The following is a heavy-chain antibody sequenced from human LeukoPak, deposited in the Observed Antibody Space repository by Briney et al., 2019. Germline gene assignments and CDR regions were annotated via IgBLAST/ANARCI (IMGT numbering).Heavy chain of an antibody. V-gene: IGHV3-30-3*01. D-gene: IGHD2-2*01. CDR1: GFTFSSYA. CDR2: ISYDGSNK. Sequence: GGSLRLSCAASGFTFSSYAMHWVRQAPGKGLEWVAVISYDGSNKYYADSVKGRFTISRDNSKNTLYLQMNSLRAEDTAVYYCARSPGKYCSSTSCYSAHFDYWGQGTLVTVSS. J-gene: IGHJ4*02. CDR3: ARSPGKYCSSTSCYSAHFDY.